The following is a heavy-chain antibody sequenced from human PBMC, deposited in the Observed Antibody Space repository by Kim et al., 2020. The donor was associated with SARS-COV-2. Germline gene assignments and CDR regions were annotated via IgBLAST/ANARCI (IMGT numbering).Heavy chain of an antibody. CDR3: ARGPSDSGYSD. Sequence: SETLSLTCAVYGGSFSGYYWSWIRQPPGKGLEWIGEINHSGSTNYNPSLKSRVTISVDTSKNQFSLKLSSVTAADTAVYYCARGPSDSGYSDWGQGTLVTVSS. J-gene: IGHJ4*02. CDR2: INHSGST. D-gene: IGHD3-22*01. CDR1: GGSFSGYY. V-gene: IGHV4-34*01.